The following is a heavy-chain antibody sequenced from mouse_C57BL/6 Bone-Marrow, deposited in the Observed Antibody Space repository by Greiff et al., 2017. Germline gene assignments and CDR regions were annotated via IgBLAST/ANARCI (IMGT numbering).Heavy chain of an antibody. CDR2: ISSGGSYT. J-gene: IGHJ3*01. D-gene: IGHD2-4*01. CDR3: ARFYYDYSLCAY. V-gene: IGHV5-6*01. Sequence: EVQLVESGGDLVKPGGSLKLSCAASGFTFSSYGMSWVRQTPDKRLEWVATISSGGSYTYYPDSVKGRFTISRDNAKNTLYLQMSSLKSEDTAMYYCARFYYDYSLCAYWGQGTLVTVSA. CDR1: GFTFSSYG.